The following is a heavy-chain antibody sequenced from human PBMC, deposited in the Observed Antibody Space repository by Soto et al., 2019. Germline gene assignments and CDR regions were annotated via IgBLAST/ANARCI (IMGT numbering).Heavy chain of an antibody. V-gene: IGHV3-30*18. CDR2: ISYDGSNK. J-gene: IGHJ4*02. CDR1: GFTFSSYG. D-gene: IGHD2-2*01. Sequence: HPGGSLRLSCAASGFTFSSYGMHWVRQAPGKGLEWVAVISYDGSNKYYADSVKGRFTISRDNPKNTLYLQMNSLRAEDTAVYYCAKDLKRVVVPAATDYWGQGTLVTVSS. CDR3: AKDLKRVVVPAATDY.